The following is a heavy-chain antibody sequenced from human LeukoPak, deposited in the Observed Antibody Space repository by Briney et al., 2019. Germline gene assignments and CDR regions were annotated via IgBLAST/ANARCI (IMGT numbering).Heavy chain of an antibody. J-gene: IGHJ4*02. CDR3: ARRRGYSSSCFDY. Sequence: AETLSLTCTVSGGSISSSGYFWGWIRQPPGKGLEWIGSIYYSGSTYYNPSLKSRITISVDTSKNQFSLRLSSGTAADTAVYYCARRRGYSSSCFDYWGQGTLVTVSS. CDR1: GGSISSSGYF. CDR2: IYYSGST. V-gene: IGHV4-39*01. D-gene: IGHD6-13*01.